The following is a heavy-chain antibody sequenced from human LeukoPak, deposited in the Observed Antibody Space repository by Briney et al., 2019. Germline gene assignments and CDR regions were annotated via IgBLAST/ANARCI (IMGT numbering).Heavy chain of an antibody. CDR3: ARVEDSSGYSIGAFDI. D-gene: IGHD3-22*01. Sequence: ASVKVSCKASGYTFTSYFMHWVRQAPGQGLEWMGIINPSGGSTSYAQKFQGRVTMTRDTSTSTVYVELSSLRSEDTAVYYCARVEDSSGYSIGAFDIWGQGTMVTVSS. V-gene: IGHV1-46*01. CDR1: GYTFTSYF. CDR2: INPSGGST. J-gene: IGHJ3*02.